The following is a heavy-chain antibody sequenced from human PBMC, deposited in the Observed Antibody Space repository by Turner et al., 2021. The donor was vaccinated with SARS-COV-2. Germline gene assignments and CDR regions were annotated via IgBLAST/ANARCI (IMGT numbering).Heavy chain of an antibody. CDR2: CYYSGSS. Sequence: QVQLQESGPGLVKPSETLSPHLPVPGCPISSYYLSWLRQPPGKGLEGIGYCYYSGSSNYNPALKSRVTISVDTSKNQFSLKLSSVTAADTAVYYCARNRYDFWSGYYYSGFDPWGQGTLVTVSS. D-gene: IGHD3-3*01. CDR3: ARNRYDFWSGYYYSGFDP. CDR1: GCPISSYY. V-gene: IGHV4-59*01. J-gene: IGHJ5*02.